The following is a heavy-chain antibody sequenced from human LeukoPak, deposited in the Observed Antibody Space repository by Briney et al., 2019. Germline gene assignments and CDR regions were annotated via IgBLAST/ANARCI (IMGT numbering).Heavy chain of an antibody. D-gene: IGHD1-26*01. CDR2: ISKDGSQR. J-gene: IGHJ4*02. Sequence: GGSLRLSCAASGFTFSSYGMHWVRQAPGKGLEWVAVISKDGSQRYYADSVKGRFTISRDNSKNTVYLQMTTLRVEDTAVYYCAREEAGRSSIYLFDYGGKGPLVTVSS. CDR1: GFTFSSYG. V-gene: IGHV3-30-3*01. CDR3: AREEAGRSSIYLFDY.